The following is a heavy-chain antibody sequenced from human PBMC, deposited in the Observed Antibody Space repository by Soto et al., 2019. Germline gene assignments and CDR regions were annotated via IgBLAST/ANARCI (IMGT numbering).Heavy chain of an antibody. CDR3: ARWAGIAVAGTGYFDY. CDR1: GYTFTGYY. Sequence: GASVQVSCKASGYTFTGYYMHWVRQAPGQGLEWMGWINPNSGGTNYAQKFQGRVTMTRDTSISTAYMELSRLRADDTAVYYCARWAGIAVAGTGYFDYWGQGTLVTVSS. V-gene: IGHV1-2*02. J-gene: IGHJ4*02. CDR2: INPNSGGT. D-gene: IGHD6-19*01.